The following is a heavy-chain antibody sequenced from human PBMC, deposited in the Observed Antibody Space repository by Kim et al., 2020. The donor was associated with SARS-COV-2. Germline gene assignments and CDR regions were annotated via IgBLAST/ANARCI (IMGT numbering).Heavy chain of an antibody. D-gene: IGHD3-10*01. V-gene: IGHV3-23*01. CDR1: GFTFSSYA. CDR3: AKDWRFTYGSGGFFDC. CDR2: ISGGGVST. Sequence: GGSLRLSCAASGFTFSSYAMSWVRQAPGKGLEWVSAISGGGVSTYYADSVKGRFTISRDNSKNTLYLQMNSLRAEDTAVYYCAKDWRFTYGSGGFFDCWGQGTLVTVSS. J-gene: IGHJ4*02.